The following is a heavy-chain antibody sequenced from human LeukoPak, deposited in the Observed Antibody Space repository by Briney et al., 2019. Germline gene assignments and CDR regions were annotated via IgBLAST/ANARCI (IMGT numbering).Heavy chain of an antibody. Sequence: SLTLSCAASAFTFDDDAMHWVRHAPRKGLGWVSGISWNSGSIGYADSVKGRFTISRDNAKNSLYLQMNSLRAEDTALYYCAKDSSIAARGYFDYWGQGTLVSVSS. V-gene: IGHV3-9*01. CDR1: AFTFDDDA. CDR2: ISWNSGSI. CDR3: AKDSSIAARGYFDY. D-gene: IGHD6-6*01. J-gene: IGHJ4*02.